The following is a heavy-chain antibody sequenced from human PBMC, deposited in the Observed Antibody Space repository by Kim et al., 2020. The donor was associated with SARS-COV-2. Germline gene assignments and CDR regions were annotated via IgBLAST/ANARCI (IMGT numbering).Heavy chain of an antibody. CDR3: ARADRRDTMIVVAGDFDY. D-gene: IGHD3-22*01. Sequence: KGRLTSSKDNATNTLNLQMNSLRAEDTAVYYCARADRRDTMIVVAGDFDYWGQGTLVTVSS. V-gene: IGHV3-74*01. J-gene: IGHJ4*02.